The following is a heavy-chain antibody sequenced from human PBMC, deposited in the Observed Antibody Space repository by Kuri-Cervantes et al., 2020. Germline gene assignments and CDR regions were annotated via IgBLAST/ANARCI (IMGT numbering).Heavy chain of an antibody. J-gene: IGHJ2*01. V-gene: IGHV4-4*07. Sequence: ESLKISCTVSGGSISSYYWSWIRQPAGKGLEWIGRIYTSGSTNYNPSLKSRVTISVDKSKNQFSLKLSSVTAADTAVCYCARATWALDWYIDVWGRGTLVTVSS. CDR1: GGSISSYY. D-gene: IGHD7-27*01. CDR2: IYTSGST. CDR3: ARATWALDWYIDV.